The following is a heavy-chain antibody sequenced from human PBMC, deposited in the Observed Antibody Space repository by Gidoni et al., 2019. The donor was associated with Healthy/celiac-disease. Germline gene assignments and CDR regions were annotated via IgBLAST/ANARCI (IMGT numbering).Heavy chain of an antibody. D-gene: IGHD6-19*01. CDR1: GFTFSSYA. V-gene: IGHV3-23*04. Sequence: EVQLVEYGGGLVQPGGSLRLSCAASGFTFSSYAMSWVRQAPGKGLEWVSASSGSGGSTYYADSVKGRFTISRDNSKNTLYLQMNSLRAEDTAVYYCAKDLSDGSGWYPKWGYWSQGTLVTVSS. CDR2: SSGSGGST. J-gene: IGHJ4*02. CDR3: AKDLSDGSGWYPKWGY.